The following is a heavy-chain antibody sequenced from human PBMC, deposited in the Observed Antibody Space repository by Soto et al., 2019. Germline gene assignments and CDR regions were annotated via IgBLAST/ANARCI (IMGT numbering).Heavy chain of an antibody. CDR2: ISGSGGHT. J-gene: IGHJ5*02. CDR3: AKIEMGWFAH. V-gene: IGHV3-23*01. CDR1: GFSFFSYA. D-gene: IGHD2-8*01. Sequence: GGSLRLSCTGSGFSFFSYAMSWVRQAPGKGLEWVSTISGSGGHTYYADSVKGRFVVSRDNDKNTVYLHMSSLTGEETAVYFCAKIEMGWFAHWGQGTQVTVSS.